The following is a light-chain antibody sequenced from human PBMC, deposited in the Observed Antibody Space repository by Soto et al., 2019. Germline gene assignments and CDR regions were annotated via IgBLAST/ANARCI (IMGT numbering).Light chain of an antibody. CDR1: QSLVHRDGNTY. V-gene: IGKV2-24*01. CDR3: MHATQSPWT. Sequence: DFVMTQTPLTSHVTLGEPASISCRSSQSLVHRDGNTYLSWFQQRPGQPPRLLIDRVSDRFSGVLDRFSGSGAGTAFTLTINRVGAEDVGVYYCMHATQSPWTFGPGNTVAIK. J-gene: IGKJ1*01. CDR2: RVS.